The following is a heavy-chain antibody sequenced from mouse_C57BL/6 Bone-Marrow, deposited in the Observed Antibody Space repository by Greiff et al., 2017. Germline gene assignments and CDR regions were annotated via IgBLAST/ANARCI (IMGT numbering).Heavy chain of an antibody. Sequence: EVQLQQSGAELVKPGASVKLSCTASGFNIKDYYMHWVKQRTEQGLEWIGRIDPEAGDPKYAPKFQGKATITADTSSNTAYLQLSSLTSEDTAVDYCGRHGKSGGVFDYWGQGTTLTVSS. V-gene: IGHV14-2*01. CDR1: GFNIKDYY. J-gene: IGHJ2*01. D-gene: IGHD2-1*01. CDR3: GRHGKSGGVFDY. CDR2: IDPEAGDP.